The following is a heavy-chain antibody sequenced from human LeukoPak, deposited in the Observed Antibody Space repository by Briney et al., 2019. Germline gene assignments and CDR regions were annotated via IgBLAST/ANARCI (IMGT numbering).Heavy chain of an antibody. J-gene: IGHJ5*02. V-gene: IGHV4-39*01. CDR2: IYYSGRT. CDR3: ARIITYYDFSCWFDP. D-gene: IGHD3-3*01. CDR1: GGSVSSSSYN. Sequence: PSETLPLTCTVSGGSVSSSSYNWGWIRQPPGKGLEWIGSIYYSGRTYYNPSLKSRVTISVDTSKNQFSLKLSSVTAADTAVYYCARIITYYDFSCWFDPWGQGTLVTVSS.